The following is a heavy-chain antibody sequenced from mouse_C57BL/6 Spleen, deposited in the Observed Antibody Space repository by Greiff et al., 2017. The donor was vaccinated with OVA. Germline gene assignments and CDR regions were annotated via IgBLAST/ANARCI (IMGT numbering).Heavy chain of an antibody. CDR2: ISYDGSN. J-gene: IGHJ3*01. V-gene: IGHV3-6*01. CDR3: ARDPSWEGWCAY. CDR1: GYSITSGYY. Sequence: EVKLLESGPGLVKPSQSLSLTCSVTGYSITSGYYWNWIRQFPGNKLEWMGYISYDGSNNYNPSLKNRISITRDTSNNQFFLKLNSVTTEDTATECCARDPSWEGWCAYGGQGTLVTVAA. D-gene: IGHD4-1*01.